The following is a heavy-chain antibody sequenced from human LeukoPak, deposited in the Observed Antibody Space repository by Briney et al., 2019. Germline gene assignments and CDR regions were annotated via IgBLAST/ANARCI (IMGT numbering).Heavy chain of an antibody. CDR2: ISRSGSTI. CDR1: TFTFSSYE. J-gene: IGHJ4*02. Sequence: PGGSLRLSCAASTFTFSSYEMNWVRQAPGKGLEWISYISRSGSTIYYADSVKGRFTISRDNAKNSLYLQMNSLRAEDTAVYYCARDTYCGGDCYRLFDYWGQGTLVTVSS. D-gene: IGHD2-21*02. CDR3: ARDTYCGGDCYRLFDY. V-gene: IGHV3-48*03.